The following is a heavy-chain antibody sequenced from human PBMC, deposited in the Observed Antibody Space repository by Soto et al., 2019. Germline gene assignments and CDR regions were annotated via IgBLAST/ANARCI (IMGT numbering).Heavy chain of an antibody. CDR3: ARDAPGYYDSSGYYYVPPFDY. V-gene: IGHV1-69*04. CDR2: IIPILGIA. D-gene: IGHD3-22*01. Sequence: PVKVSCKASGGTFSSYTISWVRQAPGQGLEWMGRIIPILGIADYAQKFQGRVTITADKSTSTAYMELSSLRSEDTAVYYCARDAPGYYDSSGYYYVPPFDYWGQGTLVTVS. J-gene: IGHJ4*02. CDR1: GGTFSSYT.